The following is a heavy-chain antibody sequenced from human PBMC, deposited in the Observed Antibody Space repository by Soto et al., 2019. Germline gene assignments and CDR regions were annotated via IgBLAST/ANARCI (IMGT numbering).Heavy chain of an antibody. Sequence: PSQTLSLTCAISGYSVSSNSAAWNWLRQSPSRGLEWLGRTYYRSKWYNDYVVSVKSRITINPDTSKNQFSLQLNSVTPEDTAVYYCARERGVLSEAFDTWGQGTVVTVSS. CDR1: GYSVSSNSAA. CDR2: TYYRSKWYN. CDR3: ARERGVLSEAFDT. J-gene: IGHJ3*02. D-gene: IGHD3-10*01. V-gene: IGHV6-1*01.